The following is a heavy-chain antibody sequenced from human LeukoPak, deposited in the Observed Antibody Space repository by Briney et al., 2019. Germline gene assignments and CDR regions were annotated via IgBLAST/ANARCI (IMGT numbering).Heavy chain of an antibody. V-gene: IGHV4-31*03. CDR3: AVSSITMVRGVNPEYFQH. Sequence: PSETLSLTCTVSGGSISSGGYYWSWIRQHPGKGLEWIGYVYYTGSTNYNPSLKSRVTISVDTSKNQFSLKLSSVTAADTAVYYCAVSSITMVRGVNPEYFQHWGQGTLVTVSS. D-gene: IGHD3-10*01. CDR1: GGSISSGGYY. J-gene: IGHJ1*01. CDR2: VYYTGST.